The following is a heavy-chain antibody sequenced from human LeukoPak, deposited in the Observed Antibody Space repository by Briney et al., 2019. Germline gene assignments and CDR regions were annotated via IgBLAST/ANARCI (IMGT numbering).Heavy chain of an antibody. J-gene: IGHJ4*02. CDR1: GYTFSSYA. Sequence: GGSLRLSCAASGYTFSSYALIWVRKAPGKGLEWVSTISGSGDSTYYADPVKGRFTISRDNSKNTLYLQMNSLRAEVTAIYYCVSRLSFNYFDYWGQGTLVTVSS. CDR3: VSRLSFNYFDY. V-gene: IGHV3-23*01. D-gene: IGHD4/OR15-4a*01. CDR2: ISGSGDST.